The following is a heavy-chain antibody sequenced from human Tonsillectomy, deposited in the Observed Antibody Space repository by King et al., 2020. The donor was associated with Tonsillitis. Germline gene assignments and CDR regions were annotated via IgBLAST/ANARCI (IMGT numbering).Heavy chain of an antibody. CDR3: ARGGQWELLLIFDY. D-gene: IGHD1-26*01. J-gene: IGHJ4*02. Sequence: HVQLQQWGAGLLKPSETLSLTCAVYGGSFSGYHWSWIRQPPGKGLEWIGEINHSGKTYYNPSLKSRVTIAVDTSKNQFSLRLSSVTAADTAVYYCARGGQWELLLIFDYWGPGNLVTVSS. CDR1: GGSFSGYH. V-gene: IGHV4-34*01. CDR2: INHSGKT.